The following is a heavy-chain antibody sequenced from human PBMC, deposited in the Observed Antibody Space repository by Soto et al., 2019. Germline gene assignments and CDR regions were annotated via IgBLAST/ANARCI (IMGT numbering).Heavy chain of an antibody. CDR2: ISSSSTYI. CDR1: GFTFSSYS. V-gene: IGHV3-21*01. D-gene: IGHD6-6*01. J-gene: IGHJ5*02. Sequence: GGSLRLSCAASGFTFSSYSMNWVRQAPGKGLEWVSSISSSSTYIYYADSVKGRFTISRDNAKNSLYLQMNSLRAEDTAVYYCAKAHYSSSLNWFDPWGQGTLVTVSS. CDR3: AKAHYSSSLNWFDP.